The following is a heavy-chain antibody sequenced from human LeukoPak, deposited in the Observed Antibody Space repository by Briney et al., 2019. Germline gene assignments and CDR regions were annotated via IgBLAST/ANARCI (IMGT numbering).Heavy chain of an antibody. J-gene: IGHJ4*02. CDR1: GYTFTGYY. CDR2: INPNGGGT. D-gene: IGHD3-3*01. Sequence: RASVKVSCKASGYTFTGYYMHWVRQAPGQGLEWMGRINPNGGGTNYAQKFQGRVTMTSDTSISTAYMELSRLKSDDTAVYYCARERKITIFGVACDCWGQGTLVTVSS. V-gene: IGHV1-2*06. CDR3: ARERKITIFGVACDC.